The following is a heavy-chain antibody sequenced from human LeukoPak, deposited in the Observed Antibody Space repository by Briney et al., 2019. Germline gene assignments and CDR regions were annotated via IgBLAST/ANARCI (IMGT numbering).Heavy chain of an antibody. V-gene: IGHV3-30*18. CDR2: ISYDGSNK. CDR1: GFTFSSYG. CDR3: ANEWELLLFDY. J-gene: IGHJ4*02. Sequence: GRSLRLSCAASGFTFSSYGMHWVRQAPGKGLEWVAVISYDGSNKYYADSVKGRFTISRDNPKNTLYLQMNSLRAEDTAVYYCANEWELLLFDYWGQGTLVTVSS. D-gene: IGHD1-26*01.